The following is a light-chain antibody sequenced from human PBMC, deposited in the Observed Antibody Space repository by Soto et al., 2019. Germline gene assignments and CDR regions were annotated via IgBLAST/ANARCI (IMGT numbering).Light chain of an antibody. Sequence: QSALTQPASVSGSPGQSITISCTGTSSDIGGHNYVSWYQQHPGKAPQLMIYEVSNRPSGVSNHFSGSKSGNTASLTISGLKAEDEAGYYCSSYTSSSTYVFGTGTKVTVL. V-gene: IGLV2-14*01. CDR2: EVS. CDR1: SSDIGGHNY. CDR3: SSYTSSSTYV. J-gene: IGLJ1*01.